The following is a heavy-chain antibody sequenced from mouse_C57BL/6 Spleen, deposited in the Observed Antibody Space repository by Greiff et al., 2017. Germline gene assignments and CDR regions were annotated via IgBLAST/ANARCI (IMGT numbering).Heavy chain of an antibody. CDR1: GFTFSSYA. D-gene: IGHD2-2*01. J-gene: IGHJ3*01. CDR2: ISDGGSYT. V-gene: IGHV5-4*01. Sequence: EVKVVESGGGLVKPGGSLKLSCAASGFTFSSYAMSWVRQTPEKRLEWVATISDGGSYTYYPDNVKGRFTISRYNAKNNLYLQMSHLKSEDTAMYYCARDHGFAWFAYWGQGTLVTVSA. CDR3: ARDHGFAWFAY.